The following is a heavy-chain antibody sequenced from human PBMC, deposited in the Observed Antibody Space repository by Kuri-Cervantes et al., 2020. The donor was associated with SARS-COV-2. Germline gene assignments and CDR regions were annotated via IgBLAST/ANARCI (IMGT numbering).Heavy chain of an antibody. CDR1: GFTFSSYG. J-gene: IGHJ4*02. CDR2: ISYDGSNK. D-gene: IGHD3-22*01. CDR3: AKDQSARYYDSSGLFDY. V-gene: IGHV3-30*18. Sequence: GGPLRLSCAASGFTFSSYGMHWVRQAPGKGLEWVAVISYDGSNKYYADSVKGRFTISRDNSKNTLYLQMNSLRAEDTAVYYCAKDQSARYYDSSGLFDYWGQGTLVTVSS.